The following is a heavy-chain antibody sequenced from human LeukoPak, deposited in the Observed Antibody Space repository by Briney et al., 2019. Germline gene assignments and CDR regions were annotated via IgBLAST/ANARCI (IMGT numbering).Heavy chain of an antibody. D-gene: IGHD5-18*01. CDR3: ARGPRDTATVAYYYYGMDI. J-gene: IGHJ6*02. CDR1: GLSFSSFH. CDR2: ISSRGSYI. Sequence: GGSLRLSCEVSGLSFSSFHLNWVRQAPGKGLEWVSSISSRGSYIYYADSVKGRFTNSRDYTSNSMYLQMNSLRAEDTAVYYCARGPRDTATVAYYYYGMDIWGQGTTVTVS. V-gene: IGHV3-21*01.